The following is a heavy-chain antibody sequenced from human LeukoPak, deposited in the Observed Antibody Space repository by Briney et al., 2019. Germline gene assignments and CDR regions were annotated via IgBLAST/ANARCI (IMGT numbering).Heavy chain of an antibody. CDR3: ARSTYYYDSSGYSPLDY. Sequence: PSETLSLTCTVSGGSISSYYWSWIRQPPGKGLEWIGYIYYSGSTNYNPSLKSRVTISVDTSKNQFSLKLSSVTAADTAVYYCARSTYYYDSSGYSPLDYWGQGTLVTVSS. CDR1: GGSISSYY. D-gene: IGHD3-22*01. V-gene: IGHV4-59*01. CDR2: IYYSGST. J-gene: IGHJ4*02.